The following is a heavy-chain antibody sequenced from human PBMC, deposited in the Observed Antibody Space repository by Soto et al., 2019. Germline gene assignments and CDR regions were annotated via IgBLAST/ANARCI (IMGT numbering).Heavy chain of an antibody. J-gene: IGHJ3*02. CDR2: INPATGAA. CDR1: GYPVTAYY. Sequence: QLHLVQSGAVVKKPGASVTVSCSASGYPVTAYYMHWVRQAPGRGLEWMGGINPATGAAKYTQTFQGRVNMTRDTSTSTGFMELGGLTSEDTAVFYWARGGGVGVAGSAAFDMWGQGTVVTVSS. CDR3: ARGGGVGVAGSAAFDM. D-gene: IGHD3-3*01. V-gene: IGHV1-2*02.